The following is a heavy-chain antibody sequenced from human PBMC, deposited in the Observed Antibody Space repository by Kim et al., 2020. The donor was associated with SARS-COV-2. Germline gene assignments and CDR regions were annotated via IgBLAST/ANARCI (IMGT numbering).Heavy chain of an antibody. Sequence: GGSLRLSCAASGFTFTPTWMHWVRQAPGKGLVWVSRITGDGTTTYADSVKGRFTISRDNAKNTLYQQMDNLRAEDTAVYYCARDFFYSIDYWGQGALVTVSS. D-gene: IGHD2-21*01. CDR1: GFTFTPTW. V-gene: IGHV3-74*03. J-gene: IGHJ4*01. CDR2: ITGDGTTT. CDR3: ARDFFYSIDY.